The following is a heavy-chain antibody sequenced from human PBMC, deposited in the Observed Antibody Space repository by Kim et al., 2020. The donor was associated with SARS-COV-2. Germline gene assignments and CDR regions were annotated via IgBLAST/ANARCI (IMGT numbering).Heavy chain of an antibody. J-gene: IGHJ4*02. Sequence: SETLSLTCTVSCDSITSGGYYWNWIRQQPGKGLEWIGSIYYGGNTHYIPSLKSRLTISVDTSKNHFSLNLNSATAADTAVYYCASDDSLGGFDYWGRGILVTVSA. CDR3: ASDDSLGGFDY. V-gene: IGHV4-31*03. CDR2: IYYGGNT. CDR1: CDSITSGGYY. D-gene: IGHD7-27*01.